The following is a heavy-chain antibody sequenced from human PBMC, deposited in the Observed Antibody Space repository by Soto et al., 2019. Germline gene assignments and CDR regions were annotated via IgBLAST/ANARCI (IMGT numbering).Heavy chain of an antibody. Sequence: ASVKVSCKASGYTFTSYGISWVRQAPGQGLEWMGRISAYNGNTNYAQKLQGRVTMTTDTSTSTAYMELRSLRSDDTAVYYCARESKTGYCSSTSCTGAFDIWGQGTMVTVSS. CDR3: ARESKTGYCSSTSCTGAFDI. CDR1: GYTFTSYG. CDR2: ISAYNGNT. D-gene: IGHD2-2*03. V-gene: IGHV1-18*01. J-gene: IGHJ3*02.